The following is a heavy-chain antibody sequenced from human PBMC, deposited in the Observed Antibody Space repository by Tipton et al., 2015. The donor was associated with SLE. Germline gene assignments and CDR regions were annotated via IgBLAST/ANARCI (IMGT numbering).Heavy chain of an antibody. Sequence: SLRLSCAASGFNFNNYVMHWVRQAPGKGLEWVSDIWFDANDKYYSDSVKGRFTISRDNSKDTLYLQMNSLRVEDTAVYYCAREQVRGLDYWGQGILVTFSS. V-gene: IGHV3-33*01. CDR3: AREQVRGLDY. J-gene: IGHJ4*02. CDR1: GFNFNNYV. CDR2: IWFDANDK. D-gene: IGHD2-15*01.